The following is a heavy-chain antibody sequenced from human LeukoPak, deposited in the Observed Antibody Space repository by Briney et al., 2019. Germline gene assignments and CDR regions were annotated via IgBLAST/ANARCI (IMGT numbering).Heavy chain of an antibody. CDR3: ARVRLSWFGAFDAFDV. CDR1: GGSINSFF. CDR2: IYTSGST. V-gene: IGHV4-4*07. Sequence: SETLSLTCTVSGGSINSFFRSWIRQPAGKGLEWLGRIYTSGSTNYNPSLKSRVTMSVDTSKNQFSLKLSSVTAADTAVYYCARVRLSWFGAFDAFDVWGQGTLVTVSS. D-gene: IGHD3-10*01. J-gene: IGHJ3*01.